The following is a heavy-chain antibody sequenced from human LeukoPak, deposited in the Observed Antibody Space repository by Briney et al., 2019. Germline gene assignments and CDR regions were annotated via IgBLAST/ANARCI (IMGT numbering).Heavy chain of an antibody. V-gene: IGHV4-59*01. Sequence: SETLSLTCTVSGGSISSYYWSWIRQPPGKGLEWIGYIYYSGSTNYNPSLKSRVTISVDTSKNQFSLKLSSMTAADTAVYYCARDRYARFEPWGQGTLVTVSS. CDR3: ARDRYARFEP. D-gene: IGHD2-8*01. CDR1: GGSISSYY. J-gene: IGHJ5*02. CDR2: IYYSGST.